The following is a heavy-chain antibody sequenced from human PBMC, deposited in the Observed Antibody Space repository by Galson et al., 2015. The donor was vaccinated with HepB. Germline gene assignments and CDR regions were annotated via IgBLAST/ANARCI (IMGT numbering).Heavy chain of an antibody. CDR3: ARVDLVQQGHVDY. V-gene: IGHV3-30*04. CDR2: ISYDGSNK. CDR1: GFTFSSYA. D-gene: IGHD5-12*01. J-gene: IGHJ4*02. Sequence: SLRLSCAASGFTFSSYAMHWVRQAPGKGLEWVAVISYDGSNKYYADSVKGRFTISRDNSKNTLYLQMNSLRAEDTAVYYCARVDLVQQGHVDYWGQGTLVTVSS.